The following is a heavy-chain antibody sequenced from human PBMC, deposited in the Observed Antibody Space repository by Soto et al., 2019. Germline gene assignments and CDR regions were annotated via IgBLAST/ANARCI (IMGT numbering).Heavy chain of an antibody. CDR1: GGSFSGYY. Sequence: PSETLSLTCAVKGGSFSGYYWSWIRQPPGKGLEWIGEINHSGSTNYNPSLKSRVTISVDTYKNQFSLKLSSVTAADTAVYYCARGRRSRYCSGGSCHNWFDPWGQGTPVTVAS. V-gene: IGHV4-34*01. D-gene: IGHD2-15*01. CDR3: ARGRRSRYCSGGSCHNWFDP. CDR2: INHSGST. J-gene: IGHJ5*02.